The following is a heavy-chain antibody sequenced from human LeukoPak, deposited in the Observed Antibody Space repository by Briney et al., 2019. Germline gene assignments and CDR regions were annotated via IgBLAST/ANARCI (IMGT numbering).Heavy chain of an antibody. Sequence: PSQTLSLTCTVSGGSISSGDYYWSWIRQPPGKGLEWIGYIYYSGRTYYNPSLKSRVTISLDTSKNQFSLKLTSVTAADTAVYYCARDRTAAAGFLDYWGQGTLVTVSS. CDR3: ARDRTAAAGFLDY. CDR1: GGSISSGDYY. CDR2: IYYSGRT. J-gene: IGHJ4*02. D-gene: IGHD6-13*01. V-gene: IGHV4-30-4*08.